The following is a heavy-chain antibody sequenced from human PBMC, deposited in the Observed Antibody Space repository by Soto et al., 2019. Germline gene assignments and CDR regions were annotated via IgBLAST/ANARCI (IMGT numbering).Heavy chain of an antibody. J-gene: IGHJ6*02. Sequence: GRSLRLSCAASGFTFSSYAMSWVRQAPGKGLEWVSAISGSGGSTYYADSVKGRFTISRDNSKNTLYLQMNSMRAEDTAVYYCAKDTSTGYGMDVWGQGTTVTVSS. V-gene: IGHV3-23*01. CDR1: GFTFSSYA. CDR3: AKDTSTGYGMDV. CDR2: ISGSGGST.